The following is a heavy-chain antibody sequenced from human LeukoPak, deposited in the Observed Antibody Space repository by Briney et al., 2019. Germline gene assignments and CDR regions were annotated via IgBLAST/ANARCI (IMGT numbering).Heavy chain of an antibody. J-gene: IGHJ4*02. Sequence: SETLSLTCTVSGGSISSYYWGWIRQPPGKGLEWIGYIHYSGSTNYNPSLKSRVTISVDTSKNQFSLKLSSVTAADTAVYYCAGGELRYFDWLSLRYYFDYWGQGTLVTVSS. V-gene: IGHV4-59*08. D-gene: IGHD3-9*01. CDR3: AGGELRYFDWLSLRYYFDY. CDR2: IHYSGST. CDR1: GGSISSYY.